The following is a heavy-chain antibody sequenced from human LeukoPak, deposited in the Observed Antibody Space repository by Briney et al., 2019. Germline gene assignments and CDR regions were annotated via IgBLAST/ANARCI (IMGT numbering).Heavy chain of an antibody. J-gene: IGHJ6*02. CDR3: ARDTSYGMDV. CDR2: INSDGSST. D-gene: IGHD3-16*01. CDR1: GFTFSTYV. Sequence: GGSLRLSCAASGFTFSTYVMNWFRQAPGKGLVWVSRINSDGSSTNYADSVKGRFTISRDNAKNTVYLQMNSLRAEDTAVYYCARDTSYGMDVWGQGTTVTVSS. V-gene: IGHV3-74*01.